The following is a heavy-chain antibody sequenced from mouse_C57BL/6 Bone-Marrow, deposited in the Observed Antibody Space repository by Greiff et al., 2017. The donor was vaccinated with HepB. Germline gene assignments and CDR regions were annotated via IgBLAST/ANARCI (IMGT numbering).Heavy chain of an antibody. CDR3: ARDCYYGSN. CDR1: GYTFTSYW. Sequence: QVQLKQPGAELVKPGASVKLSCKASGYTFTSYWMQWVKQRPGQGLEWIGEIDPSDSYTNYNQKFKGKATLTVDTSSSTAYMQLSSLTSEDSAVYYCARDCYYGSNWGQGTTLTVSS. V-gene: IGHV1-50*01. D-gene: IGHD1-1*01. J-gene: IGHJ2*01. CDR2: IDPSDSYT.